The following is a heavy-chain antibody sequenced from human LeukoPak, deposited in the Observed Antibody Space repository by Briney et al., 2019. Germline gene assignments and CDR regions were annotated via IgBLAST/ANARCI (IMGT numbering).Heavy chain of an antibody. CDR3: VKINRRDGYNYDSFDY. J-gene: IGHJ4*02. CDR2: IWYDGSNK. V-gene: IGHV3-33*06. D-gene: IGHD5-24*01. Sequence: GGSLRLSCAASGFTFSSYGMHWVRQAPGKGLEWVAVIWYDGSNKYYADSVKGRFTISRDNSKNTLYLQMNSLRAEDTAVYYCVKINRRDGYNYDSFDYWGQGTLVAVSS. CDR1: GFTFSSYG.